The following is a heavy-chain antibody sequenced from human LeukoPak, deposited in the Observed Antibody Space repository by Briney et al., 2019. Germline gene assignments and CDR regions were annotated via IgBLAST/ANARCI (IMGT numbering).Heavy chain of an antibody. D-gene: IGHD3-3*01. CDR1: GYTFTSYD. V-gene: IGHV1-8*01. CDR2: MNPNSGNT. J-gene: IGHJ4*02. Sequence: ASVKVSCKASGYTFTSYDINWVRQATGQGLEWMGWMNPNSGNTGYAQKFQGRVTMTEDISTDTAYMELSSLRSEDTAVYYCATQRYDFWSGYLVYWGQGTLVTVSS. CDR3: ATQRYDFWSGYLVY.